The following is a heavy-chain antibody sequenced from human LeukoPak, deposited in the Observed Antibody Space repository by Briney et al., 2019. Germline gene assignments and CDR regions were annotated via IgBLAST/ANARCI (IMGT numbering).Heavy chain of an antibody. CDR3: ARDVPGTTLPHAFDI. J-gene: IGHJ3*02. Sequence: ASVKVSCKASGYTFTGYYMYWVRQAPGQGLEWMGWINPNSGGTNYAQKFQGRVTMTRDTSISTAYMELSRLRSGDTAVYYCARDVPGTTLPHAFDIWGLGTMVTVSS. D-gene: IGHD1-7*01. V-gene: IGHV1-2*02. CDR1: GYTFTGYY. CDR2: INPNSGGT.